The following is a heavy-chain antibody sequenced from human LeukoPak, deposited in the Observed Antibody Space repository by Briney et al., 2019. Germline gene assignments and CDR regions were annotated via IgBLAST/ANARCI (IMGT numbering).Heavy chain of an antibody. CDR2: ISGSGGST. Sequence: GGSLRLSCAASGFTFSSYSMNWVRQAPGKGLEWVSGISGSGGSTSYADSVKGRFTISRDNSKNTLYLQMNSLRAEDTAVYYCAKDTAYGSGNSFDYWGQGTLVTASS. J-gene: IGHJ4*02. CDR3: AKDTAYGSGNSFDY. V-gene: IGHV3-23*01. D-gene: IGHD3-10*01. CDR1: GFTFSSYS.